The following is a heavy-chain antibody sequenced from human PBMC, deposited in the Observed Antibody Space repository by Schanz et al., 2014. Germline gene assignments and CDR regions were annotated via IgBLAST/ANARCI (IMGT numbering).Heavy chain of an antibody. D-gene: IGHD3-9*01. V-gene: IGHV3-48*02. Sequence: EVQLVNSGGGLVQPGGSLRLSCAASGFTFFTYNMNWVRQAPGRGLEWISYIGSSSTTMYYADSVKGRFTISRDNAKNSLYLQMNSLRDEDTAVYYCARDHPHRGVTGYYNDVWGQGTSVTVSS. J-gene: IGHJ6*02. CDR1: GFTFFTYN. CDR2: IGSSSTTM. CDR3: ARDHPHRGVTGYYNDV.